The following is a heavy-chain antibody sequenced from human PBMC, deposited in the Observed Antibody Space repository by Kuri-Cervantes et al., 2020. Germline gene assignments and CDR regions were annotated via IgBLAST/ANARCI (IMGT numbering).Heavy chain of an antibody. V-gene: IGHV4-39*07. CDR2: IYYSGST. J-gene: IGHJ4*02. CDR1: GGSISSSSYY. CDR3: ARTKGTGDSARLDFDY. Sequence: SETLSLTCTVSGGSISSSSYYWGWIRQPPGKGLEWIGSIYYSGSTNYNPSLKSRVTISVDTSKNQFSLKLSSVTAADTAVYYCARTKGTGDSARLDFDYWGQGTLVTVSS. D-gene: IGHD7-27*01.